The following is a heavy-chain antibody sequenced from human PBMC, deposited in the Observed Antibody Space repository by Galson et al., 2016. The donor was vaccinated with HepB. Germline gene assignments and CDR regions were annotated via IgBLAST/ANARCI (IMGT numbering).Heavy chain of an antibody. D-gene: IGHD5-18*01. CDR2: IYPGDSDT. Sequence: QSGAEVKKPGESLKISCMGSGSSFPAYWIGWVRQVPGKGLEWMGIIYPGDSDTRYSPSFQDHVTISVDKSINTAYLQWSSLKASDTAIYYCARERYSYDYWGQGTLVTVSS. CDR3: ARERYSYDY. CDR1: GSSFPAYW. V-gene: IGHV5-51*01. J-gene: IGHJ4*02.